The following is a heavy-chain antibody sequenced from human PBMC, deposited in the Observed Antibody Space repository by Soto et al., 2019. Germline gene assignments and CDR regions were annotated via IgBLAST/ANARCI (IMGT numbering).Heavy chain of an antibody. CDR1: GFTFSDYY. CDR2: ISSSSSYT. J-gene: IGHJ6*02. D-gene: IGHD4-17*01. V-gene: IGHV3-11*06. Sequence: LRLSCAASGFTFSDYYMSWIRQAPGKGLEWVSYISSSSSYTNYADSVKGRFTISRDNAKNSLYLQMNSLRAEDTAVYYCARGLDYGLLYYGMDVWGQGTTVTVSS. CDR3: ARGLDYGLLYYGMDV.